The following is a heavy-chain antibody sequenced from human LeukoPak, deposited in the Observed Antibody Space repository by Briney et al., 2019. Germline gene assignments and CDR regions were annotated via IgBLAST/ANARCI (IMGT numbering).Heavy chain of an antibody. CDR3: ARINWNPDY. D-gene: IGHD1-20*01. CDR2: IYRSGST. Sequence: SEXXSLTCSVSGYSIKSGYHWGWIRQPPGRGLEWIGNIYRSGSTYYNSSLKRRVTISIDKYKNQFSLKLSSLTAADTAVYFCARINWNPDYWGQGTLVTVSS. CDR1: GYSIKSGYH. V-gene: IGHV4-38-2*02. J-gene: IGHJ4*02.